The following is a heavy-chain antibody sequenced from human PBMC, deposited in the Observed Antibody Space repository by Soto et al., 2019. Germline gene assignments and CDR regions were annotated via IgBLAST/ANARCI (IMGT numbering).Heavy chain of an antibody. J-gene: IGHJ4*02. CDR1: GFTFSSYD. Sequence: GSLRLSCAASGFTFSSYDMSWVRQAPGKGLEWVSAISGSGASTYYADSVKGRFTISRDNSKNTLYLQMNSLRAEDTAVYYYAKASGYDHFDYWGQGTLVTVSS. V-gene: IGHV3-23*01. CDR2: ISGSGAST. D-gene: IGHD5-12*01. CDR3: AKASGYDHFDY.